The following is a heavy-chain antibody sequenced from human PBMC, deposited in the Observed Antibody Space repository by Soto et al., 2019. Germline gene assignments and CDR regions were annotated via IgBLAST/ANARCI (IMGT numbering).Heavy chain of an antibody. D-gene: IGHD2-2*01. CDR1: GFTVTNAW. J-gene: IGHJ5*01. Sequence: PGGSLRLSCAASGFTVTNAWMSWVRQAPGKGLEWVGRIKRKTDGGTTDFPAPVKGRFTISRDDSKNTLSLQMNSLKIEDTAVYYCIPERSCGSSTCYLGWTDSWGPGTLVTVSS. V-gene: IGHV3-15*01. CDR3: IPERSCGSSTCYLGWTDS. CDR2: IKRKTDGGTT.